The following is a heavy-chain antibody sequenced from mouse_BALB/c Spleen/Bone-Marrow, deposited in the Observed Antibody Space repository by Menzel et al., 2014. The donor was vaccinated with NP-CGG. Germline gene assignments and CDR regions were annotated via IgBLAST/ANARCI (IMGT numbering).Heavy chain of an antibody. CDR2: ILPGSGST. D-gene: IGHD2-10*01. V-gene: IGHV1-9*01. J-gene: IGHJ4*01. CDR3: ARAYYVNYDAMDY. Sequence: QVQLQQSGAELMKPGASMKISCKATGYTFSSYWIEWVKQRPGHGLEWIGEILPGSGSTNYNERFKGKATFTADTSSNTAYMQLSSLTSEDSAVYYCARAYYVNYDAMDYWGQGTSVTFSS. CDR1: GYTFSSYW.